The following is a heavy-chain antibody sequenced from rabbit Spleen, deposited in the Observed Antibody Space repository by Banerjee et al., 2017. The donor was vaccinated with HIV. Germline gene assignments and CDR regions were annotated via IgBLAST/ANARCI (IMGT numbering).Heavy chain of an antibody. CDR2: IDSGSSGFT. J-gene: IGHJ6*01. D-gene: IGHD8-1*01. CDR1: GFSFSSSDY. CDR3: ARDTGSSFSSYGMDL. V-gene: IGHV1S45*01. Sequence: QQQLEESGGGLVKPGGILTLTCTASGFSFSSSDYMCWVRQAPGKGLEWIACIDSGSSGFTYFASWAKGRFTISKTSSTTVTLQMTSLTAADTATYFCARDTGSSFSSYGMDLWGQGTLVTVS.